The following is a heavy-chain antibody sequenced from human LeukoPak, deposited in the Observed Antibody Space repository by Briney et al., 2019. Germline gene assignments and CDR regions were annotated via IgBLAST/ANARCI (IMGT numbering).Heavy chain of an antibody. CDR2: ISVYNGNT. Sequence: AASVKVSCKASGYTFTSYGISWVRQAPGQGLEWMGWISVYNGNTNYAQNLQGRVTITTDTSTRTAYMELRSLRSDDTAVYYCARDYLEVVGRDPPTDYWGQGTLVTVSS. CDR1: GYTFTSYG. J-gene: IGHJ4*02. CDR3: ARDYLEVVGRDPPTDY. D-gene: IGHD2-15*01. V-gene: IGHV1-18*01.